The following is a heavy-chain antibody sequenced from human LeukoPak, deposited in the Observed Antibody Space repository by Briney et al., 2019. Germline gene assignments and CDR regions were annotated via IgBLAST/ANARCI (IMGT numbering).Heavy chain of an antibody. J-gene: IGHJ6*02. CDR2: ISYDGSNK. D-gene: IGHD6-13*01. Sequence: GRSLSLSCAASGFTSYGMHGVRQAPGKGLEWVAVISYDGSNKYYADSVKGRFTISRDNSKNTLYLQMNSLRAEDTAVYYCAKDGSSRWYYGMDVWGQGTTVTVSS. V-gene: IGHV3-30*18. CDR3: AKDGSSRWYYGMDV. CDR1: GFTSYG.